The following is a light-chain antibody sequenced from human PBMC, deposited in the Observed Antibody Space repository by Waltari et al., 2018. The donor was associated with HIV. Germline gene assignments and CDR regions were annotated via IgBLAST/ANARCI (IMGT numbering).Light chain of an antibody. Sequence: EITLTQSPVDLSLSPVDRTTLSCRANLTIVNFLGWYQQRPGQSPSLLIYDASKRGTGVPVRFSGSGSGTDFSLIINNIQPEDAALYYCQQRHSWPLSFGGGTKV. CDR3: QQRHSWPLS. J-gene: IGKJ4*01. CDR1: LTIVNF. V-gene: IGKV3-11*01. CDR2: DAS.